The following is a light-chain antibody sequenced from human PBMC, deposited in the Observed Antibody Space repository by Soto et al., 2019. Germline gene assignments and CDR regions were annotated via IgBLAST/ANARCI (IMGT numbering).Light chain of an antibody. V-gene: IGKV3-11*01. Sequence: ETVLTQSPATLSLSPGETATLSCRASEYVDIYLAWYQQKPDQAPRLLIYHASNRATGIPARFSGSGSGTDFTLTISSLEPEDSAVYYCQQRRNWPPLTFGGGTRVEIK. CDR1: EYVDIY. CDR2: HAS. J-gene: IGKJ4*01. CDR3: QQRRNWPPLT.